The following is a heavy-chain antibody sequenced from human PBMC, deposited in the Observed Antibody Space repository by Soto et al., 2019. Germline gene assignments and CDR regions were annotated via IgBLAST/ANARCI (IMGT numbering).Heavy chain of an antibody. CDR2: ISGSGGST. J-gene: IGHJ4*02. CDR3: AKASSVHIVLMVYAITARFDY. Sequence: GGSLRLSCAASGFTFSSYAMSWVRQAPGKGLEWVSAISGSGGSTYYADSVKGRFTISRDNSKNTLYLQMNSLRAEDTAVYYCAKASSVHIVLMVYAITARFDYWGQGTLVTVSS. V-gene: IGHV3-23*01. CDR1: GFTFSSYA. D-gene: IGHD2-8*01.